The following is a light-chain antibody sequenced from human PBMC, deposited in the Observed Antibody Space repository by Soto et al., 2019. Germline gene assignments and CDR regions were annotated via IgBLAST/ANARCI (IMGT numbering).Light chain of an antibody. Sequence: QSALTQPASVSGSPGQSITISCTGTSSDVGTYNFVSWYQQHPGKAPKLMIYDVRDRPSGVSNRFSGSKSGNTASLIISGLQAEDEADYYCSSYTDSASYVFGSGTQLTVL. CDR1: SSDVGTYNF. CDR3: SSYTDSASYV. V-gene: IGLV2-14*03. J-gene: IGLJ1*01. CDR2: DVR.